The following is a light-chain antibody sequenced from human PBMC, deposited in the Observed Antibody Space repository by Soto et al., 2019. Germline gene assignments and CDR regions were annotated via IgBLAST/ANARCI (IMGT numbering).Light chain of an antibody. V-gene: IGKV3-11*01. CDR3: QQRSNWRPVWT. Sequence: EIVLTQSPATLSLSPGERATLSCRASQSVSSYLAWYQQKPGQAPRLLIYDSSNRATGIPARFSGSGSGTDVTLTISSLEPEDFAVYYWQQRSNWRPVWTFGQGTKVEIK. J-gene: IGKJ1*01. CDR2: DSS. CDR1: QSVSSY.